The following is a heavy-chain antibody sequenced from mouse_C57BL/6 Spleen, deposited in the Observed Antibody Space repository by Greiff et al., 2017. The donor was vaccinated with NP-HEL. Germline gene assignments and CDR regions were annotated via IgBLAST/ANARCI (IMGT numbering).Heavy chain of an antibody. D-gene: IGHD1-1*01. CDR2: IHPNSGST. V-gene: IGHV1-64*01. CDR3: ARWNYGSSSYAMDY. CDR1: GYTFTSYW. Sequence: VQLQQPGAELVKPGASVKLSCKASGYTFTSYWMHWVKQRPGQGLEWIGMIHPNSGSTNYNEKFKSKATLTVDKSSSTAYMQLSSLTSEDSAVYYCARWNYGSSSYAMDYWGQGTSVTVSS. J-gene: IGHJ4*01.